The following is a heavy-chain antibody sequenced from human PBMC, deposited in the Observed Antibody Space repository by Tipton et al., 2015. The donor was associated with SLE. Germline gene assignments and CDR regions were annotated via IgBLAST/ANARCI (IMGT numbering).Heavy chain of an antibody. CDR3: ARAGYSDVGGYCGPTDY. V-gene: IGHV4-4*07. CDR1: GDSVGTNY. J-gene: IGHJ4*02. Sequence: TLSLTCTVSGDSVGTNYLNWIRQPAGKGLEWIGRLYGSGSPTHYNPSLEGRVTVSVDTSQNQVSLKLTSVTAADTAVYYCARAGYSDVGGYCGPTDYWGRGTLVTVSS. D-gene: IGHD3-22*01. CDR2: LYGSGSP.